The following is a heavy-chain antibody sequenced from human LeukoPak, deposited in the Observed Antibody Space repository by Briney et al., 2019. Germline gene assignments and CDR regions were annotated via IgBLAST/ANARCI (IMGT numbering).Heavy chain of an antibody. J-gene: IGHJ4*02. D-gene: IGHD5-18*01. Sequence: SETLSLTCAVYGGSFSDYYWSWIRQPPGKGLEWTGEINHSGSTNYNPSLKSRVTISVDTSKNQFSLKLSSVTAADTAVYYCARARGYSYGRIDYWGQGTLVTVSS. CDR2: INHSGST. CDR3: ARARGYSYGRIDY. CDR1: GGSFSDYY. V-gene: IGHV4-34*01.